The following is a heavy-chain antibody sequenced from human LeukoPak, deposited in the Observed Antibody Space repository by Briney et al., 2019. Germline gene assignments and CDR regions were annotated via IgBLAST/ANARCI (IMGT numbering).Heavy chain of an antibody. CDR3: ARRRYKYGFDS. J-gene: IGHJ4*02. D-gene: IGHD5-18*01. CDR2: IYHSGST. CDR1: GDSIRSSNW. Sequence: SETLSLTCDVSGDSIRSSNWWNWVRQPPGKGLEWIGGIYHSGSTNYNPSLKSRVTISVDKSKNQFSLRLTSVTAADTAVFYCARRRYKYGFDSWGQGTLVIVS. V-gene: IGHV4-4*02.